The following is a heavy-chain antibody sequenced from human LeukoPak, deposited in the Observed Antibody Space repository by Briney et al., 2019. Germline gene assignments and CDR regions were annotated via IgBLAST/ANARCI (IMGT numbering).Heavy chain of an antibody. CDR1: GFIFSNYW. CDR3: ARDSTQRRGNEYYDALDF. D-gene: IGHD4-23*01. J-gene: IGHJ3*01. V-gene: IGHV3-7*01. Sequence: GGSLRLSCATSGFIFSNYWMTWVRQAPGKGLEWVANVKADGNDKNFVDSVKGRFTIFIDRDKKSMYLQMNSLRVEDTAVYYCARDSTQRRGNEYYDALDFWVQGTMVSVSS. CDR2: VKADGNDK.